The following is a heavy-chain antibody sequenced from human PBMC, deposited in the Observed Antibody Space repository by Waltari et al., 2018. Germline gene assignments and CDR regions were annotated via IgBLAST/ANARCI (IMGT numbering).Heavy chain of an antibody. V-gene: IGHV1-46*02. Sequence: QVQLVQSGDELKKPGASVKLSCKASGYTFHSYYIQWVRQAPGQGLGWMGVMNSGGDTTIYAQKFQGRVTMTRDTSTSTVYMELSSLRSEDTAVYYCARLGITMTPDYWGQGTLVTVSS. CDR1: GYTFHSYY. CDR3: ARLGITMTPDY. CDR2: MNSGGDTT. J-gene: IGHJ4*02.